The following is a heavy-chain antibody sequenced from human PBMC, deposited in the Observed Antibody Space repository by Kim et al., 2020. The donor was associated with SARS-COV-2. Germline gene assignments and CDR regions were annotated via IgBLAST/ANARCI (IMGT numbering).Heavy chain of an antibody. J-gene: IGHJ1*01. CDR2: ISYDGSNK. V-gene: IGHV3-33*05. D-gene: IGHD6-13*01. CDR1: GFTFSSYG. Sequence: GGSLRLSCAASGFTFSSYGMHWVRQAPGKGLEWVAVISYDGSNKYYADSVKGRFTISRDNSKNTLYLQMNSLRAEDTAVYYCARDLEQLVFYFQHWGQGTLVNVSS. CDR3: ARDLEQLVFYFQH.